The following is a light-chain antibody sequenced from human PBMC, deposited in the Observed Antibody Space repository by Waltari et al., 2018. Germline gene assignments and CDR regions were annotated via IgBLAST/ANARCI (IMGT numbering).Light chain of an antibody. CDR3: QQYYSTPPYA. J-gene: IGKJ2*01. CDR1: QSVLYRSNNKTY. CDR2: WAS. Sequence: DIVMTQSPDSLAVSLGERATINCKSSQSVLYRSNNKTYLAWYQQKPGQPPKLLIYWASTRESGVPDRFSGSGSGTDFTLTISSLQAEDVAVYYCQQYYSTPPYAFGQGTKLEIK. V-gene: IGKV4-1*01.